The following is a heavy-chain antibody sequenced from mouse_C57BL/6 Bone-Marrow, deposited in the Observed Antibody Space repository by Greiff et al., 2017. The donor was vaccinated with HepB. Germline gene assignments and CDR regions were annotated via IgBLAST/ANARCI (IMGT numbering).Heavy chain of an antibody. CDR2: INYDGSST. J-gene: IGHJ4*01. CDR1: GFTFSDYY. Sequence: EVQRVESEGGLVQPGSSMKLSCTASGFTFSDYYMAWVRQVPEKGLEWVANINYDGSSTYYLDSLKSRFIISRDNAKNILYLQMSSLKSEDTATYYCARGNYSAMDYWGQGTSVTVSS. CDR3: ARGNYSAMDY. D-gene: IGHD2-1*01. V-gene: IGHV5-16*01.